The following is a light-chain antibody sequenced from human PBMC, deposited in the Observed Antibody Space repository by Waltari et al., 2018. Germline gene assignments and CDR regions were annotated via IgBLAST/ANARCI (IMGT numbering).Light chain of an antibody. J-gene: IGLJ2*01. Sequence: QSALTQPASVSGSPGQSITISCTGTSSDVGSHNLVSWYHQHPGKAPKLMIYEVSKRPPGVSNRCSGSKSGNTASLTISGLQAEDEADYYCCSHAGSSTVVFGGGTKLTVL. CDR3: CSHAGSSTVV. V-gene: IGLV2-23*02. CDR2: EVS. CDR1: SSDVGSHNL.